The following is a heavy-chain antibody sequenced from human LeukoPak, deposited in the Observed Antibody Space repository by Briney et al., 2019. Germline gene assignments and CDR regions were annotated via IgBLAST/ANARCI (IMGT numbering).Heavy chain of an antibody. CDR1: GYSISSGYY. D-gene: IGHD4-17*01. CDR2: IYHSGST. J-gene: IGHJ4*02. V-gene: IGHV4-38-2*02. Sequence: PSETLSLTCTVSGYSISSGYYWGWIRQPPGKGLEWIGTIYHSGSTYYNPSLKSRVTISVDTSKNQFSLKLSSVTAADTAVYYCASISLRAFDYWGQGTLVTVSS. CDR3: ASISLRAFDY.